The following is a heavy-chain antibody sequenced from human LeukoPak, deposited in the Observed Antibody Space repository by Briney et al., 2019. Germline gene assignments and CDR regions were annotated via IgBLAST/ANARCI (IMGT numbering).Heavy chain of an antibody. Sequence: GGSLRLSCAASGFIFSVYCMNWARDAPGKRLEWVANMKQDGSEKYYVDSVRGRFTISRDNAKNSLYLQMNSLRAEDTAVYYCARASRRIFEYWGQGTLVTVSS. CDR1: GFIFSVYC. D-gene: IGHD2/OR15-2a*01. CDR2: MKQDGSEK. J-gene: IGHJ4*02. CDR3: ARASRRIFEY. V-gene: IGHV3-7*05.